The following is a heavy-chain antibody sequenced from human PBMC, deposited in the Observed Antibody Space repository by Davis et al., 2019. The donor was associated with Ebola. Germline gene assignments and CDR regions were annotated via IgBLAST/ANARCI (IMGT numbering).Heavy chain of an antibody. J-gene: IGHJ4*02. V-gene: IGHV4-61*09. CDR1: GASISSGSYY. D-gene: IGHD3-22*01. Sequence: SETLSLTCTVSGASISSGSYYWSWIRQPAGKGLEWIGHIYTSGSTNYNPSLKSRVTISVDTSKNQFSLKLTSVTASDTAVYYCARDRHDTRGYGFWGQGTLVTVSS. CDR2: IYTSGST. CDR3: ARDRHDTRGYGF.